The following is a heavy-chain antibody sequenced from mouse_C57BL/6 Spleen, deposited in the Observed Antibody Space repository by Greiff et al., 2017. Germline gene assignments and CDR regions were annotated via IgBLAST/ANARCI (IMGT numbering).Heavy chain of an antibody. CDR1: GYSFTGYY. CDR3: ARGTAQATFDY. D-gene: IGHD3-2*02. J-gene: IGHJ2*01. CDR2: INPSTGGT. Sequence: EVQLQQSGPELVKPGASVKISCKASGYSFTGYYMNWVKQSPEKSLEWIGEINPSTGGTTYNQKFKAKATLTVDKSSSTAYMQLKSLTSEDSAVYYCARGTAQATFDYWGQGTTLTVSS. V-gene: IGHV1-42*01.